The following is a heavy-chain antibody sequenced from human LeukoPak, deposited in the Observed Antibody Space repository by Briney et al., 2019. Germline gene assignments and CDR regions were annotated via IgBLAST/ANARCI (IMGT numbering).Heavy chain of an antibody. CDR1: GASIGSTTYY. CDR2: IYDGGST. CDR3: ATHRRPGSGGYENAFEI. V-gene: IGHV4-39*01. J-gene: IGHJ3*02. D-gene: IGHD5-12*01. Sequence: SETLSLTCTVSGASIGSTTYYWDWFRRPPGKGLEWIGNIYDGGSTHYNPSLKSRLTMSVDTSKNHFSLRLNSVTAADTAIYYCATHRRPGSGGYENAFEIWGQGTMVTVSS.